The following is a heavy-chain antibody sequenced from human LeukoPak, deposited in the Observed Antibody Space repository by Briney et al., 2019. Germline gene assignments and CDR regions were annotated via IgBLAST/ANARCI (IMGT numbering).Heavy chain of an antibody. CDR3: ARVGRYCSSTSCANWFDP. D-gene: IGHD2-2*01. V-gene: IGHV1-18*01. CDR2: ISAYNGNT. CDR1: GYTFTSYG. J-gene: IGHJ5*02. Sequence: ASVKVSCKASGYTFTSYGISWVRQAPGQGLEWMGWISAYNGNTNYAQKLQGRVTMTTDTSTSTAYMELRSLRSDGTAVYYCARVGRYCSSTSCANWFDPWGQGTLVTVSS.